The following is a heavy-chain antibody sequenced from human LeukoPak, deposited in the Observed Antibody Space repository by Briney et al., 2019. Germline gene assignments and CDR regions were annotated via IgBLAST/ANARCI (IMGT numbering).Heavy chain of an antibody. CDR3: ARDARDGYGGNPFDY. CDR1: GFTLSTYI. D-gene: IGHD4-23*01. J-gene: IGHJ4*02. CDR2: INSGSSTI. Sequence: GGSLRLSCAASGFTLSTYIMNWVRQAPGKGLEWVSYINSGSSTIYYADSVKGRFTISRDNSKNTLYLQMNSLRAEDTAVYYCARDARDGYGGNPFDYWGQGTLVTVSS. V-gene: IGHV3-48*01.